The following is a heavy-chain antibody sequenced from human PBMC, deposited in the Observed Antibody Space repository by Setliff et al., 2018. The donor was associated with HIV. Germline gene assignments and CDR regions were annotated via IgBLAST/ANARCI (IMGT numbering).Heavy chain of an antibody. CDR3: ARQTRNRYDVLTGYSVL. CDR1: GDSILSDTYY. D-gene: IGHD3-9*01. J-gene: IGHJ4*02. V-gene: IGHV4-39*01. CDR2: IFYTGST. Sequence: LSLTCSVSGDSILSDTYYWGWIRQPPGKGPVWIASIFYTGSTFYTSSLKSRVRISMDKPKNQFSLELTSVTTEDTAVFYCARQTRNRYDVLTGYSVLWGQGILVTVSS.